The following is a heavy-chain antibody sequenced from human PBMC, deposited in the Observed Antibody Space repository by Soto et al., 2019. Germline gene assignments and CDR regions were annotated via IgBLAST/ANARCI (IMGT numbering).Heavy chain of an antibody. CDR3: ARLGDGYQLPH. V-gene: IGHV3-53*01. D-gene: IGHD2-2*01. Sequence: EVQLVESGGGLIQPGGSLRLSCAASGFTVSSNYISWVRQAPGKGLAWVSVIYSGGSTYYADSVKGRLTISRDNSKNTLYLQMNSLRAEDTAVYYCARLGDGYQLPHWGQGTLVTVSS. CDR2: IYSGGST. CDR1: GFTVSSNY. J-gene: IGHJ4*02.